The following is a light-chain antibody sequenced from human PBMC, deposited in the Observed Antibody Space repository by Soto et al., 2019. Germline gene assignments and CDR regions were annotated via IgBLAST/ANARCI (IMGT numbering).Light chain of an antibody. CDR1: QSVSSSY. J-gene: IGKJ3*01. V-gene: IGKV3-20*01. Sequence: EIVVTQSPGTLSLSPGERATLSCRASQSVSSSYLAWYQQKPGQAPRLLIYSASSRATDIPDRFSGSGSGTDFTLTISRLEPEDFAVYYCQQYGSSPPRFTFGPGTRVDIK. CDR2: SAS. CDR3: QQYGSSPPRFT.